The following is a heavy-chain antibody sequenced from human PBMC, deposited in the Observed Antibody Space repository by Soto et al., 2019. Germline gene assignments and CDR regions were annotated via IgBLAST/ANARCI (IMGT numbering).Heavy chain of an antibody. CDR3: AKGYGDYGNWYFDL. Sequence: VQLVESGGGLVQPGRSLRLSCAASGFTFDDYAMHWVRQAPGKGLEWVSGISWNSGSIGYADSVKGRFTISRDNAKNSLYLQMNSLRAEDTALYYCAKGYGDYGNWYFDLWGRGTLVTVSS. J-gene: IGHJ2*01. D-gene: IGHD4-17*01. V-gene: IGHV3-9*01. CDR2: ISWNSGSI. CDR1: GFTFDDYA.